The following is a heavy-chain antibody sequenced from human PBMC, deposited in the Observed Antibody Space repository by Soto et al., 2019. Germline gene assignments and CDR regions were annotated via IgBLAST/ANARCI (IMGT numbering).Heavy chain of an antibody. CDR3: ARHLPYCGGDCYSLDY. Sequence: SETLSLTCTVSGGSISSYYWSWIRQPPGKGLDWIGYIYYSASTNFSPSLKSRVTISVDTSKNQFSLNLSSVTAADTAVYYCARHLPYCGGDCYSLDYWGQGTLVTVSS. J-gene: IGHJ4*02. CDR1: GGSISSYY. V-gene: IGHV4-59*08. CDR2: IYYSAST. D-gene: IGHD2-21*02.